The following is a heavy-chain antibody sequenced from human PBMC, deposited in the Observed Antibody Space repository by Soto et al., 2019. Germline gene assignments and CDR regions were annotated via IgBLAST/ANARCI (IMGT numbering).Heavy chain of an antibody. Sequence: GGSLRLSCAASGFTFSSCAMHWVRQAPGKGLEWVAVISYDGSNKYYADSVKGRFTISRDNSKNTLYLQMNSLRAEDTAVYYCARDRRSYGYYYYYGMDVWGQGTTVTVSS. V-gene: IGHV3-30-3*01. CDR1: GFTFSSCA. CDR2: ISYDGSNK. J-gene: IGHJ6*02. D-gene: IGHD3-10*01. CDR3: ARDRRSYGYYYYYGMDV.